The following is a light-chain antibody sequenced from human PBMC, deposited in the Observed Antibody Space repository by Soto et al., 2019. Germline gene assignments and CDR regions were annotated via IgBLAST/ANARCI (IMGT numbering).Light chain of an antibody. CDR2: GAS. CDR1: QSVNNN. V-gene: IGKV3-15*01. J-gene: IGKJ4*01. CDR3: QHYNRWPLT. Sequence: EIVMTQSPATLSVSPGERVTLSCRASQSVNNNLAWYQQKPGQAPRLLIYGASTRAAGIPASFSGSASGTEFTLTISSLQSEDFGVYYCQHYNRWPLTFGGGTKVEI.